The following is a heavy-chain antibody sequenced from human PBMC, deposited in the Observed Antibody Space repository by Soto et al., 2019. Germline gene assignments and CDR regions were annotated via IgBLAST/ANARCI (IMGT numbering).Heavy chain of an antibody. CDR2: IYYSGST. Sequence: ASETLSLTCTVSGGSISSGGYYWSWIRQHPGKGLEWIGYIYYSGSTYYNPSLKSRVTISVDTSKNQFSLKLSSVTAADTAVYYCARDLYYYDSSGYYSNWFDPWGQGTLVTVSS. J-gene: IGHJ5*02. CDR3: ARDLYYYDSSGYYSNWFDP. CDR1: GGSISSGGYY. D-gene: IGHD3-22*01. V-gene: IGHV4-31*03.